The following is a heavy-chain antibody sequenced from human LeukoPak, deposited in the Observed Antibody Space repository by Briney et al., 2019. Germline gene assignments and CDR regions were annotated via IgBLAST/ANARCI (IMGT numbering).Heavy chain of an antibody. J-gene: IGHJ1*01. D-gene: IGHD6-13*01. CDR2: IIAYNGNT. CDR1: GYTFTSYG. Sequence: ASVKVSCKASGYTFTSYGISWVRQAPGQGLEWMGWIIAYNGNTNYAQKLQGRVTMTTDTSTSTAYMELRSLRSDDTAVYYCARHRISSSWYPMGFQHWGQGTLVTVSS. V-gene: IGHV1-18*01. CDR3: ARHRISSSWYPMGFQH.